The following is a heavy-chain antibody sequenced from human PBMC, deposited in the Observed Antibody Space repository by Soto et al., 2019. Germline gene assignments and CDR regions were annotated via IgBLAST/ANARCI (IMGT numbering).Heavy chain of an antibody. Sequence: TLSLTCTVSGGSISSGDYYWSWIRQPPGKGLEWIGYIYYSGSTYYNPSLKSRVTISVDTSKNQFSLKLSSVTAADTAVYYCARGRYDFWSGYTQYYFDYWGQGTLVTVSS. CDR2: IYYSGST. CDR1: GGSISSGDYY. V-gene: IGHV4-30-4*01. CDR3: ARGRYDFWSGYTQYYFDY. D-gene: IGHD3-3*01. J-gene: IGHJ4*02.